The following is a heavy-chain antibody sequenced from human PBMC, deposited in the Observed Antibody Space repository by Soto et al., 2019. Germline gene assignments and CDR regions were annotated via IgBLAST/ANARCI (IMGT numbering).Heavy chain of an antibody. CDR1: GFTVSSNY. J-gene: IGHJ4*02. CDR2: IYSGGST. CDR3: ATSSHGALVHDY. D-gene: IGHD2-8*02. Sequence: EVQLVESGGGLIQPGGSLRLSCAASGFTVSSNYMSWVRQAPGKGLEWVSVIYSGGSTYYADSVKGRFTISRDNSKDTLYLQMNSLRAEDTAVYYCATSSHGALVHDYWGQGTLVTVSS. V-gene: IGHV3-53*01.